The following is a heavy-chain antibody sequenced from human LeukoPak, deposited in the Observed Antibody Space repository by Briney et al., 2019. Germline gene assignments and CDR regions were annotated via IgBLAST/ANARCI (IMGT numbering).Heavy chain of an antibody. V-gene: IGHV4-31*03. CDR1: GGSISSGGYY. D-gene: IGHD2-2*02. Sequence: SETLSLTCTVSGGSISSGGYYWSWIRQHPGKGLEWLGYIYYSGSTYYNPSLKSRVTISVDTSKNQFSLKLSSVTAADTAVYYCARGGYCSSTSCYRNWFDPWGQGTLVTVSS. CDR3: ARGGYCSSTSCYRNWFDP. J-gene: IGHJ5*02. CDR2: IYYSGST.